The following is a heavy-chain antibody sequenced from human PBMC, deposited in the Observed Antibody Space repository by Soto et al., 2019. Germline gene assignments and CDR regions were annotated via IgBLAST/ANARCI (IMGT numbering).Heavy chain of an antibody. V-gene: IGHV3-23*01. CDR3: VKDHFLLNYYDSSGYLYFDY. J-gene: IGHJ4*02. CDR2: ISGSGGST. Sequence: GGSLRLSCAASGFTFSSYAMSWVRQAPGKGLEWVSAISGSGGSTYYADSVKGRFTISRDNSKNTLYLQMNSLRAEDTAVYYCVKDHFLLNYYDSSGYLYFDYWGQGTLVTVSS. D-gene: IGHD3-22*01. CDR1: GFTFSSYA.